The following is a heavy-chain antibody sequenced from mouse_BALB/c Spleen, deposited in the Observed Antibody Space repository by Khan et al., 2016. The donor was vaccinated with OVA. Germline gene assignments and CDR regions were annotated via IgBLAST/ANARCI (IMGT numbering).Heavy chain of an antibody. V-gene: IGHV14-3*02. D-gene: IGHD4-1*01. CDR1: GFNIKDTY. CDR3: ARDYWDVFAY. CDR2: IDPANGNS. Sequence: VQLKESGAELVKPGASVKLSCTASGFNIKDTYMHWVKQRPEQGLEWIGRIDPANGNSKYDPKFQGKATITADTSSNTAYLQLSSLTSEDTAVYYCARDYWDVFAYWGQGTLVTVS. J-gene: IGHJ3*01.